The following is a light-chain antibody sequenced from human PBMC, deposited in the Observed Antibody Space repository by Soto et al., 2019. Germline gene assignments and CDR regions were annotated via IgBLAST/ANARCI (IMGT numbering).Light chain of an antibody. CDR2: SNS. CDR1: NSNVGRNY. V-gene: IGLV1-47*02. J-gene: IGLJ2*01. Sequence: QAVVTQPPSASGTPGQRVTFSCSGANSNVGRNYVTWYQQFPGTAPKILIHSNSQRPSGVPDRFSASKSGASASLAISGLRPEDEADYFCAAWEDSLSGVIFGGGIKLTVL. CDR3: AAWEDSLSGVI.